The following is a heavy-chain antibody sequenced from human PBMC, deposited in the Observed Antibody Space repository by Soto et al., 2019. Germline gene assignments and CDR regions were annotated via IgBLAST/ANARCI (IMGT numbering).Heavy chain of an antibody. CDR1: GGSISSGGYY. Sequence: SETLSLTCTVSGGSISSGGYYWSWIRQHPGKGLEWIGYIYYSGSTYYNPSLKSRVTISVDTSKNQFSLKLSSVTAADTAVYYCARDLIAEAPYYYGMDVWGQGTTVTVSS. J-gene: IGHJ6*02. V-gene: IGHV4-31*03. CDR3: ARDLIAEAPYYYGMDV. CDR2: IYYSGST.